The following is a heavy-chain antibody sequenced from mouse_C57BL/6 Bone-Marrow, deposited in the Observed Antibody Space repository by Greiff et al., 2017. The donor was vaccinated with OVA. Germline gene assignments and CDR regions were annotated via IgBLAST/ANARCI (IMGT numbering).Heavy chain of an antibody. CDR1: GFTFSDYY. V-gene: IGHV5-12*01. D-gene: IGHD2-4*01. Sequence: EVNVVESGGGLVQPGGSLKLSCAASGFTFSDYYMYWVRQTPEKRLEWVAYISNGGGSTYYPDTVKGRFTISRDNAKNTLYLQMSRLKSEDTAMYYCARSYYDYDDGYAMDYWGQGTSVTVSS. J-gene: IGHJ4*01. CDR2: ISNGGGST. CDR3: ARSYYDYDDGYAMDY.